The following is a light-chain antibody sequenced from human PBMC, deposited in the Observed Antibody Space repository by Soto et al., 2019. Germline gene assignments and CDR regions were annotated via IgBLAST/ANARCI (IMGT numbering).Light chain of an antibody. CDR3: SSLTGSTPLYV. Sequence: QSVLTQPASLSGSPGQSITISCTGTSGDAGGYNYVSWYQQHPGKAPKLMIYEVRNRPSGVSNRFSGSKSGNTASLTISGLQAEDEADYYCSSLTGSTPLYVFGTGTKVTVL. CDR1: SGDAGGYNY. CDR2: EVR. V-gene: IGLV2-14*01. J-gene: IGLJ1*01.